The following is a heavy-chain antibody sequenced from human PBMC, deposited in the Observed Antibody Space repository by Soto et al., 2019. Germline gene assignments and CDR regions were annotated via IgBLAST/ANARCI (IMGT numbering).Heavy chain of an antibody. CDR2: IWYDGSNK. J-gene: IGHJ1*01. CDR1: GFTFSTYG. V-gene: IGHV3-33*01. D-gene: IGHD3-22*01. CDR3: ARDSSGYYRLEYFQH. Sequence: RGSLILSCAASGFTFSTYGIHLVRQAPGKGLEWVAVIWYDGSNKYYADSVKGRFTISRDNSKNTLYLQMNRLRAEETAVYYCARDSSGYYRLEYFQHWGQGTLVTVSS.